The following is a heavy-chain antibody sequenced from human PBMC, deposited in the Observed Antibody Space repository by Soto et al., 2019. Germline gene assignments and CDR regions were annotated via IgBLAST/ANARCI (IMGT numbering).Heavy chain of an antibody. J-gene: IGHJ4*02. D-gene: IGHD4-17*01. CDR2: IYYTGTI. CDR3: ARVGGYYGDFPNFDY. V-gene: IGHV4-59*01. CDR1: GSSISPYY. Sequence: PSETLSLTCIVSGSSISPYYWTWIRQPPGKGLEWVGNIYYTGTINYNPSLKSRVTMSVDMFKNHCSLKLSSVTAADTAVYFCARVGGYYGDFPNFDYWGQGALVTVSS.